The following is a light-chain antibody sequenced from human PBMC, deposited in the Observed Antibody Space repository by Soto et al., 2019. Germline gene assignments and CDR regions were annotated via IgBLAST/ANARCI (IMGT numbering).Light chain of an antibody. CDR3: EQRATWPPALT. CDR1: QSVGTL. Sequence: EIVLTQSPATLSLSPGDRATLSCRASQSVGTLLAWYPHRPGQSPRLLIYEAYNRATGVPPRFSGSGSGTDFTLTISSLEPEDFAFYYCEQRATWPPALTFGGGTHIEVK. V-gene: IGKV3-11*01. CDR2: EAY. J-gene: IGKJ4*01.